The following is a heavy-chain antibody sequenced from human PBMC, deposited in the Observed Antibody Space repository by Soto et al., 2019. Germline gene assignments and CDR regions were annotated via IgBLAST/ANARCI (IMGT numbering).Heavy chain of an antibody. Sequence: SETLSLTCTVSGCSISSYYWSWIRQPPGKGLEWIGYIYYSGSTNYNPSLKSRVTISVDTSKNQFSLKLSSVTAADTAVYYCARVWGYYFDYWGQGTLVTVSS. V-gene: IGHV4-59*01. CDR2: IYYSGST. J-gene: IGHJ4*02. D-gene: IGHD3-10*01. CDR3: ARVWGYYFDY. CDR1: GCSISSYY.